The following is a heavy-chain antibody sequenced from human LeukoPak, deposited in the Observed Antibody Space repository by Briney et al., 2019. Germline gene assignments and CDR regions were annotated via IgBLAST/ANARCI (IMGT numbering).Heavy chain of an antibody. CDR2: IGTAGDT. CDR3: ARGGSSSSRYYYYMDV. V-gene: IGHV3-13*01. D-gene: IGHD6-6*01. Sequence: GGSLRLSCAASGFTFSSYDMHWVRQATGKGLEWVSAIGTAGDTYYPGSVKGRFTISRENAKNSLYLQMNSLRAGDTAVYYCARGGSSSSRYYYYMDVWGKGTTVTVSS. CDR1: GFTFSSYD. J-gene: IGHJ6*03.